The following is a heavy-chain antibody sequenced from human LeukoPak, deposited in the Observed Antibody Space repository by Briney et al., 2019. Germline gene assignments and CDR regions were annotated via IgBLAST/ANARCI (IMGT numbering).Heavy chain of an antibody. Sequence: SETLSLTCTVSGGSISSGSYSWSWIRRPAGKGLEYIGRIYTSGSTNYNPSLKSRFTMSVDTSKNQFSLKLSSVIAADTAVYYCARLWSTDCSGGSCPHQPNYWGQGTLVTVSS. CDR1: GGSISSGSYS. CDR2: IYTSGST. V-gene: IGHV4-61*02. J-gene: IGHJ4*02. CDR3: ARLWSTDCSGGSCPHQPNY. D-gene: IGHD2-15*01.